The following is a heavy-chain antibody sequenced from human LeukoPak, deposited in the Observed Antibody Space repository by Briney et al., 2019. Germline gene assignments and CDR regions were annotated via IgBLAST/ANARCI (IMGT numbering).Heavy chain of an antibody. Sequence: GESLKISCKGSGYSINNYWIGWVRQMPGKGLEWMGIIYPADSDIRYSPSFQGQVTISADKSISTAYLQWSSLKASDTAMYYCARQEYCSGGSCYTWFDPWGQGTLVTVSS. CDR2: IYPADSDI. CDR1: GYSINNYW. CDR3: ARQEYCSGGSCYTWFDP. V-gene: IGHV5-51*01. J-gene: IGHJ5*02. D-gene: IGHD2-15*01.